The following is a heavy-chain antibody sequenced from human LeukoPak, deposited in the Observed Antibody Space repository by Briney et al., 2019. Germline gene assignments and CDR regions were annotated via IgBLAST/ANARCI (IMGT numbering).Heavy chain of an antibody. J-gene: IGHJ4*02. Sequence: PSETLSLTCTVSGNSISSYYWSWIRQPPGKGLEWIGYIHYSGSTNNNPSLKSRVTISVDTSKNQFSLKLSSVTAADTAVYHCARGTIVGPVPFEYWGQGTLVTASS. CDR3: ARGTIVGPVPFEY. CDR2: IHYSGST. D-gene: IGHD1-26*01. V-gene: IGHV4-59*01. CDR1: GNSISSYY.